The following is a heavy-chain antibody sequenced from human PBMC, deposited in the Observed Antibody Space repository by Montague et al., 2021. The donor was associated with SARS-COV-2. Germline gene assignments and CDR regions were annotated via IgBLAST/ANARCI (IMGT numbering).Heavy chain of an antibody. J-gene: IGHJ4*02. V-gene: IGHV6-1*01. D-gene: IGHD6-19*01. CDR1: GDSVANNRVT. Sequence: CAISGDSVANNRVTWGWIRQSPSRGLEWLGRTYYRSKWYSDYAPSVRGRLTVNPDASKNEFSLELNYVTPEDTAVYYCVRYSGWFYFDFWGQGTLVTVSS. CDR3: VRYSGWFYFDF. CDR2: TYYRSKWYS.